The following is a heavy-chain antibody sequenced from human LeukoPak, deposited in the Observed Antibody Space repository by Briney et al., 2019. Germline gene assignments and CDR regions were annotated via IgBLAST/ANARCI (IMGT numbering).Heavy chain of an antibody. CDR2: IYHSGST. V-gene: IGHV4-30-2*01. CDR3: AREGYYDSSGFDY. CDR1: GGSISSGGYS. D-gene: IGHD3-22*01. J-gene: IGHJ4*02. Sequence: TSETLSLTCAVSGGSISSGGYSWSWIRQPPGKGLEWIGYIYHSGSTYYNPSLKSRVTISVDRSKNQFSLKLSSVTAADTGVYYCAREGYYDSSGFDYWGQGTLVTVSS.